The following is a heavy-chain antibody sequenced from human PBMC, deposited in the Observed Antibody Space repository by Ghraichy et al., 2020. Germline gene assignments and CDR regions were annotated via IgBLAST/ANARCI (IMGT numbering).Heavy chain of an antibody. CDR3: AKAKPHNPYGSGSPYYFDY. Sequence: GESLNISCAASGFTFSSYGMHWVRQAPGKGLEWVAVIWYDGSNKYYADSVKGRFTISRDNSKNTLYLQMNSLRAEDTAVYYCAKAKPHNPYGSGSPYYFDYWGQGTLVTVSS. V-gene: IGHV3-33*06. CDR2: IWYDGSNK. D-gene: IGHD3-10*01. J-gene: IGHJ4*02. CDR1: GFTFSSYG.